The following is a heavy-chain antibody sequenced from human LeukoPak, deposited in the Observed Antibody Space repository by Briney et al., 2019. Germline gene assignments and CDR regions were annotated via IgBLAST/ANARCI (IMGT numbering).Heavy chain of an antibody. CDR1: GFTFSSYA. J-gene: IGHJ4*02. CDR2: ISPSGDRT. V-gene: IGHV3-23*01. Sequence: PGGSLRLSCAASGFTFSSYAMSWVRRAPGKGLEWVSFISPSGDRTSNADSVGGRFTISRDNTRNTLYLQMNSLRDEDTGVYYCAIMHGYYDGSGFWVQWGQGTLVTVSS. D-gene: IGHD3-22*01. CDR3: AIMHGYYDGSGFWVQ.